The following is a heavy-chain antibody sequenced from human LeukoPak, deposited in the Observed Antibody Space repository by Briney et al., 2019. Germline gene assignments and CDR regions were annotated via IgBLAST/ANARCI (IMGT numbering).Heavy chain of an antibody. CDR3: AREVSYSSSWYGGSVDY. Sequence: SETLSLTCAVSGYSISSGYYWGWIRQPPGKGLEWIGSIYHSGSTYYNPSLKSRVTISVDTSKNQFSLKLSSVTAADAAVYYCAREVSYSSSWYGGSVDYWGQGTLVTVSS. CDR2: IYHSGST. J-gene: IGHJ4*02. V-gene: IGHV4-38-2*02. D-gene: IGHD6-13*01. CDR1: GYSISSGYY.